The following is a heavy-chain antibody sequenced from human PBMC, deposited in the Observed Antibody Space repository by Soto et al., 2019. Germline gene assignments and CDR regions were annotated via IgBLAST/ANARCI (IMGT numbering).Heavy chain of an antibody. CDR3: ARETTTPTTYYDFWSGHPAPGYIWFDP. CDR1: GGSISSGDYY. V-gene: IGHV4-30-4*01. Sequence: TLSLTCTVSGGSISSGDYYWSWIRQPPGKGLEWIGYIYYSGSTYYNPSLKSRVTISVDTSKNQFSLKLSSVTAADTAVYYCARETTTPTTYYDFWSGHPAPGYIWFDPWGQGTLVTVSS. D-gene: IGHD3-3*01. J-gene: IGHJ5*02. CDR2: IYYSGST.